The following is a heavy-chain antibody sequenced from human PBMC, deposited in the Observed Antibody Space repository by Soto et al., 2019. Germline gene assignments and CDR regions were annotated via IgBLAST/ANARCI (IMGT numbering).Heavy chain of an antibody. CDR3: ARALPGSGWSTDAFDI. CDR2: IIPILGIA. Sequence: ASVKVSCKASVGTFSSYTISWVRQAPGQGLEWMGRIIPILGIANYAQKFQGRVTITADKSTSTAYMELSSLRSEDTAVYYCARALPGSGWSTDAFDIWGQGTMVTVSS. D-gene: IGHD6-19*01. J-gene: IGHJ3*02. V-gene: IGHV1-69*02. CDR1: VGTFSSYT.